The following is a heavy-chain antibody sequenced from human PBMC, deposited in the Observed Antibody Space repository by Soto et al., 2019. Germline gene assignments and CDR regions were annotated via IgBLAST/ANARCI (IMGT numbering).Heavy chain of an antibody. CDR3: AKDVSRDSGYKFDY. CDR1: GFTFSSYA. CDR2: INNNGGST. Sequence: EVQLLESGGGLVQPGGSLRLSCAASGFTFSSYAMSWVRQAPGRGLEWVSTINNNGGSTYYAASVKGRFTISRDNFKNTLYLQMNSLRAEDTAVYYCAKDVSRDSGYKFDYWGQGTLVTVSS. D-gene: IGHD3-22*01. V-gene: IGHV3-23*01. J-gene: IGHJ4*02.